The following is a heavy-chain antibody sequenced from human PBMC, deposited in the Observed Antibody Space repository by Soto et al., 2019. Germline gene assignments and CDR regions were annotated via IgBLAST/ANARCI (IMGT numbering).Heavy chain of an antibody. CDR3: ARERRFLEWLPNRDAFDI. D-gene: IGHD3-3*01. J-gene: IGHJ3*02. V-gene: IGHV1-18*01. CDR2: ISAFNGDT. Sequence: ASVKVSCKASGNTFISNGFSWVRQAPGQGLEWMGWISAFNGDTNYAQNFQGRITMTTDTSTNTAYMELRSLRSDDTAVYYCARERRFLEWLPNRDAFDIWGQGTMVTVSS. CDR1: GNTFISNG.